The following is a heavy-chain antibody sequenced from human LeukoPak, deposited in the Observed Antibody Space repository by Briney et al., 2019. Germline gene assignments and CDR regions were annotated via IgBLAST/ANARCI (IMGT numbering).Heavy chain of an antibody. CDR2: ISTSSGYI. V-gene: IGHV3-21*06. CDR1: GFTVTNSY. J-gene: IGHJ4*02. Sequence: GGSLRLSCAASGFTVTNSYMNWVRQAPGKGLEWVSSISTSSGYIFYADSLKGRVTISRDNAKNSLYLQMNSLRAEDTAVYYCVRGKKPGWDMSYFDYWGQGILVTVSS. CDR3: VRGKKPGWDMSYFDY. D-gene: IGHD1-14*01.